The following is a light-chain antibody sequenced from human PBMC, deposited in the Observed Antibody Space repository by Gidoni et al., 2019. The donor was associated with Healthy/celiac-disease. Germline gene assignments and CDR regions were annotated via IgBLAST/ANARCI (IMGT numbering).Light chain of an antibody. CDR2: QDS. V-gene: IGLV3-1*01. J-gene: IGLJ2*01. CDR3: QAWDSSSGEV. Sequence: SYELTQPPSVSVSPGQTASITCSGDKLGDKYACWYQQKPGQSPVLVIYQDSKRPSGSPERFSGSNSGNTATLTISGTQAMDEADYYCQAWDSSSGEVFGGGTKLTVL. CDR1: KLGDKY.